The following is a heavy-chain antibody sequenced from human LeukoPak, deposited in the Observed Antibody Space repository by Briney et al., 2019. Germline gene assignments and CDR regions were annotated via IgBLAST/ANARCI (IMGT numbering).Heavy chain of an antibody. V-gene: IGHV1-18*01. J-gene: IGHJ3*02. CDR1: GYNFNSYG. CDR2: INAGNGNT. CDR3: ARDLARGYSYGYNAFDI. D-gene: IGHD5-18*01. Sequence: ASVTVSCKASGYNFNSYGIGWVRQAPRQGLEWMGWINAGNGNTNYAQKVQGRVTMTTYTSTSAAYMELRSLRSDDTAVYLCARDLARGYSYGYNAFDIWGQGTMVTVSS.